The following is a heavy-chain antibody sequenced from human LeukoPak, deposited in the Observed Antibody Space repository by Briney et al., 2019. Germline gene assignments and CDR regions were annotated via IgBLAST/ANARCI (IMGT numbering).Heavy chain of an antibody. CDR1: GYTFTSYG. CDR2: ISAYNGNT. D-gene: IGHD3-10*01. J-gene: IGHJ4*02. V-gene: IGHV1-18*01. CDR3: ARFRNYYGSGSYFDY. Sequence: ASVKVSCKASGYTFTSYGISWVRQAPGQGLEWMGWISAYNGNTNYAQKLQGRVTMTTDTSTSTAYMELRSLRSDDTAVYYCARFRNYYGSGSYFDYWGQGTLVTVSP.